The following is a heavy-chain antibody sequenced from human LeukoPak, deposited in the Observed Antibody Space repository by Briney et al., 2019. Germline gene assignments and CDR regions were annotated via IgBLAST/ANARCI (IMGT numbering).Heavy chain of an antibody. CDR2: ISNNGGYT. CDR3: ARDITSGTFDP. J-gene: IGHJ5*02. CDR1: GFTFSSSA. V-gene: IGHV3-23*01. D-gene: IGHD2-2*01. Sequence: PGGSLRLSCAASGFTFSSSAMSWVRQAPGKGLEWVSAISNNGGYTYYADSVQGRFTISRDNSKSTLCLQMNSLRAEDTAVYYCARDITSGTFDPWGQGTLVTVSS.